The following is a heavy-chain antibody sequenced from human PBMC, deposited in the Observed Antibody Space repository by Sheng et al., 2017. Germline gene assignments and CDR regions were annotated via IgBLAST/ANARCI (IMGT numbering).Heavy chain of an antibody. Sequence: PGGSLRLSCTASGFTFSDYYMNWIRQAPGKGLEWVSHISSSGSTMYYADSVKDRFTISRDNAKNSLYLQMNSLRAEDTAVYYCARRGSGRHFDYWGQGSLVTVLL. D-gene: IGHD3-10*01. CDR2: ISSSGSTM. V-gene: IGHV3-11*01. CDR1: GFTFSDYY. J-gene: IGHJ4*02. CDR3: ARRGSGRHFDY.